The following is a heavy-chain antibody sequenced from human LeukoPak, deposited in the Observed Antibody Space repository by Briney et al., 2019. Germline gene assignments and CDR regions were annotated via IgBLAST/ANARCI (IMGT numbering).Heavy chain of an antibody. CDR3: ARLKATVSIHAYFDS. V-gene: IGHV4-59*01. CDR1: GGSLSSYY. CDR2: IDHSGTT. D-gene: IGHD4-17*01. J-gene: IGHJ4*02. Sequence: SETLSLTCTVSGGSLSSYYWTWIRQPPGKGLEWIGYIDHSGTTNCNPSLKSRVSISSDTSKNQFSLEMSSVTAADTAVYYCARLKATVSIHAYFDSGGQGTLVTVSS.